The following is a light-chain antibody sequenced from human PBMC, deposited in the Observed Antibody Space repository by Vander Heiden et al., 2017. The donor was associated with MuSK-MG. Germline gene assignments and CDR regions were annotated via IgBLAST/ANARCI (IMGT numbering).Light chain of an antibody. CDR2: GNS. CDR1: SSNIGAGYD. Sequence: QSVLTLPPSVSGAPGQRVIISCTGSSSNIGAGYDVHWYHQVPGTAPKLLIYGNSNRPSGVPVRFSGSKSVTSASLAITGLQAEDEADYYCQSYDSSLSGYVVGPGTKVTVL. CDR3: QSYDSSLSGYV. J-gene: IGLJ1*01. V-gene: IGLV1-40*01.